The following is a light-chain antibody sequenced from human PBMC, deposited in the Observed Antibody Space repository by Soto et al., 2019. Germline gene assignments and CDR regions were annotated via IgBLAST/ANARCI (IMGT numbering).Light chain of an antibody. V-gene: IGKV3-20*01. CDR1: QSVSSNY. CDR2: GAF. CDR3: QQYGRSPPLT. J-gene: IGKJ4*01. Sequence: EVVLTQSPGTLSLSPGERATLSCRASQSVSSNYLAWYQQKPGQAPRLLMYGAFSRATGIPDRLSGSGSGTDFTLTITRLEPEDFAVYYCQQYGRSPPLTFGGGTKVEMK.